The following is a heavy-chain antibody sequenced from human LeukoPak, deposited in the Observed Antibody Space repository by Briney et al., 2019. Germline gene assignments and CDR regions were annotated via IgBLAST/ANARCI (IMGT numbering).Heavy chain of an antibody. CDR1: GGSISSYY. CDR3: ARGGYSSTPDY. V-gene: IGHV4-59*01. J-gene: IGHJ4*02. CDR2: IYYSGST. D-gene: IGHD6-13*01. Sequence: PSETLSLTCTVSGGSISSYYWSWIRQPPGKGLEWIGYIYYSGSTNYNPSLKSRVTISVDTSKNQFSLKLSSVTAADTAVYYCARGGYSSTPDYWGQGTLVTVSS.